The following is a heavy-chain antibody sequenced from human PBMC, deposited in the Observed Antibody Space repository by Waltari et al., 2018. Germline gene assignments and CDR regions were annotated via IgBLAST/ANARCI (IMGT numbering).Heavy chain of an antibody. CDR2: INPNGGDT. CDR3: ARSGGGTTTFGVAE. D-gene: IGHD3-3*01. CDR1: GYTFTDFF. Sequence: QVQLVQSGAEVKKSGASVKVSCKASGYTFTDFFIQWVRQAPGQGLEWMGRINPNGGDTSCAQRFQGRVTMTGDTSITTAYMELTGLRSDDTAIYYCARSGGGTTTFGVAEWGQGSLVTVSS. V-gene: IGHV1-2*06. J-gene: IGHJ4*02.